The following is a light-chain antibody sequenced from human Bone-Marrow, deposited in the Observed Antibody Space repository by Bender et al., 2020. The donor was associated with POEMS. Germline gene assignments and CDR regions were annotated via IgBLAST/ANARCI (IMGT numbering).Light chain of an antibody. CDR3: CSYAGTTTYVV. CDR1: TSDVGNYNL. J-gene: IGLJ2*01. V-gene: IGLV2-23*02. Sequence: QSALTQPASLSGSPGQSITISCAGTTSDVGNYNLVSWYQHQPGRAPKFLIYEVKKRPSGVSNRFSGSESGNTASLTISGLQAEDEADYYCCSYAGTTTYVVFGGGTKLTVL. CDR2: EVK.